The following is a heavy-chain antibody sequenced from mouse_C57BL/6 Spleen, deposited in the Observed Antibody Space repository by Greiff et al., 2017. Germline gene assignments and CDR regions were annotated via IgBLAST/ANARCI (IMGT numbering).Heavy chain of an antibody. CDR3: SITTVVATDY. CDR2: IHPNSGST. Sequence: VQLQQPGAELVKPGASVKLSCKASGYTFTSYWMHWVKQRPGQGLEWIGMIHPNSGSTNYNEKFKSKATLTVYKSPSTAYMQLSSLTSEDSAVYYCSITTVVATDYWGQGTTLTVSS. D-gene: IGHD1-1*01. J-gene: IGHJ2*01. CDR1: GYTFTSYW. V-gene: IGHV1-64*01.